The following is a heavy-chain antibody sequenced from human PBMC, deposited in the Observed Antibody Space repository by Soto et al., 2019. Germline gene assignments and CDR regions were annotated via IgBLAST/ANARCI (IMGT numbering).Heavy chain of an antibody. D-gene: IGHD6-6*01. CDR1: GFTFSNYA. J-gene: IGHJ4*02. Sequence: EVQLLESGGGLVQPGGSLRLSCAASGFTFSNYAMSWVRQAPGKGLEWVSVISGTGGSTYSADSVKGRFTISRDNSRNTLYVQMNSLRVEDTAVYYCAKGPRPLYSNSFRYFDCWGQGTLVTVSS. CDR3: AKGPRPLYSNSFRYFDC. V-gene: IGHV3-23*01. CDR2: ISGTGGST.